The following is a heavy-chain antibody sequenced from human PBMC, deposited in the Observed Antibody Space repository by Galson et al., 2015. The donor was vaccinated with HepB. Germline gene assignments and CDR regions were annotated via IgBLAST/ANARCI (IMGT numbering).Heavy chain of an antibody. Sequence: SLRLSCATSGFTFSSYAMSWVRQAPGKGLEWVSAISGSGGSTYYADSVKGRFTISRDNSSDPLYLQINSLRAEDTAVYYCAKGPDIVIIPAAILHYYYMDVWGKGTTVTVSS. CDR2: ISGSGGST. CDR1: GFTFSSYA. J-gene: IGHJ6*03. V-gene: IGHV3-23*01. D-gene: IGHD2-2*01. CDR3: AKGPDIVIIPAAILHYYYMDV.